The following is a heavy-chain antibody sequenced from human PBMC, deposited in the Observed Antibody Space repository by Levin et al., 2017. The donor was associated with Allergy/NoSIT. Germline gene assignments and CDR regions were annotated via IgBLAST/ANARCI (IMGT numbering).Heavy chain of an antibody. D-gene: IGHD7-27*01. CDR2: INPSGGST. CDR1: GYIFTSYY. V-gene: IGHV1-46*03. J-gene: IGHJ4*02. Sequence: GESLKISCKASGYIFTSYYMHWVRQAPGQGLEWMGIINPSGGSTNAQKFQGRVTMTRDTSTSTVYMELSSLRSEDTAVYYCARKTNWAFDYWGQGTLVTVSS. CDR3: ARKTNWAFDY.